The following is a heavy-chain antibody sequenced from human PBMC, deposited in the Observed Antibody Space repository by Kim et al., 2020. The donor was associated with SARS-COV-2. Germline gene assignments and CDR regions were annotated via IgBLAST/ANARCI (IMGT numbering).Heavy chain of an antibody. CDR2: ISSSSSTI. CDR3: AIGPDKRPKLVTATH. D-gene: IGHD2-21*02. J-gene: IGHJ4*02. V-gene: IGHV3-48*02. CDR1: GFTFSSYS. Sequence: GGSLRLSCAASGFTFSSYSMNWLRQAPGKGLEWVSYISSSSSTIYYADSVKGRFTISRDNAKNSLYLQMNSLRDEDTAVYYCAIGPDKRPKLVTATHWGQGTLVTVSS.